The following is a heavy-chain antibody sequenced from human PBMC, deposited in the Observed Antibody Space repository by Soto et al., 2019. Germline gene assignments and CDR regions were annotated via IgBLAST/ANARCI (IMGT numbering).Heavy chain of an antibody. V-gene: IGHV1-69*02. CDR2: IIPILGIA. CDR3: VSSPTYCSGGSCRLDY. CDR1: GGTFSSYT. J-gene: IGHJ4*02. Sequence: QVQLVQSGAEVKKPGSSVKVSCKASGGTFSSYTISWVRQAPGQGLEWMGRIIPILGIANYAQKFQGRVTITADKSTSTAYMELSSLRSEDTAVYYCVSSPTYCSGGSCRLDYWGQGTLVTVSS. D-gene: IGHD2-15*01.